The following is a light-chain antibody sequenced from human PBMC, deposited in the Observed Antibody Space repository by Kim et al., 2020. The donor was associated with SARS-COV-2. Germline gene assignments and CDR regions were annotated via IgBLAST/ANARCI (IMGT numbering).Light chain of an antibody. J-gene: IGLJ6*01. CDR1: NIGSQN. Sequence: SYELTQPLSVSVALGQTASITCGGNNIGSQNVHWYQHKPGQAPVLVIYNDNNRPPGIPERFSGSNSGNTATLTISRAQAGDEADYSCQVWDSSAGIVFGGGTKVTVL. CDR3: QVWDSSAGIV. V-gene: IGLV3-9*01. CDR2: NDN.